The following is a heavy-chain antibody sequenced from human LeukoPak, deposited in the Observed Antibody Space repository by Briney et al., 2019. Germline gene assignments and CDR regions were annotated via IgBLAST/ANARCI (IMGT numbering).Heavy chain of an antibody. D-gene: IGHD3-22*01. CDR1: GFTFSSYA. CDR3: ARDRSSMIAVLDY. V-gene: IGHV3-30-3*01. CDR2: ISYDGSNK. Sequence: GGSLRLSCAASGFTFSSYAMHWVRQAPGKGLEWVAVISYDGSNKYYADSVKGRFTISRDNSKNTLYLQMNSLRAEDTAVYYCARDRSSMIAVLDYWGQGTLVTVSS. J-gene: IGHJ4*02.